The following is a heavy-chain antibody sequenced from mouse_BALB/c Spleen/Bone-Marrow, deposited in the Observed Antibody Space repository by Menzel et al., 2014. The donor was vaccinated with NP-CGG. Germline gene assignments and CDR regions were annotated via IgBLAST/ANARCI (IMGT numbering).Heavy chain of an antibody. CDR2: ISSGGSYT. J-gene: IGHJ4*01. CDR3: TRDEKGNYDYAMDY. Sequence: EVKLMESGGGLVKPGGSLKLSCVASGFTFSSYTMSWVRQTPEKRLEWVATISSGGSYTYYPDSVKGRITISRDNAKNTLYPQMSSLKSEDTAMYYCTRDEKGNYDYAMDYWGQGTSVTVSS. CDR1: GFTFSSYT. V-gene: IGHV5-6-4*01. D-gene: IGHD2-1*01.